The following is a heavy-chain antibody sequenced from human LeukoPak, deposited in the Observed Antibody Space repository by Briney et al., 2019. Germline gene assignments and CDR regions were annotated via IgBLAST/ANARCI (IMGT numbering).Heavy chain of an antibody. V-gene: IGHV4-39*01. CDR2: ISYSWST. CDR3: ARSYCSSTTCYAVGAFDV. D-gene: IGHD2-2*01. CDR1: GGSISRSDYY. J-gene: IGHJ3*01. Sequence: SETLSLTCTVSGGSISRSDYYWGWVRQPPGEGVEWIGSISYSWSTYYNPSLKSRVTMLVDMSNNQFSLKLRSVTAADTAVYYCARSYCSSTTCYAVGAFDVWGQGTMVTVSS.